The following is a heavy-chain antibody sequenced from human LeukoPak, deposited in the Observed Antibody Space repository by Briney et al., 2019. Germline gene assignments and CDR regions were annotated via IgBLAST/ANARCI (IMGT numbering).Heavy chain of an antibody. J-gene: IGHJ6*03. CDR2: IYYSGST. CDR3: ASLSSGYYYYMDV. V-gene: IGHV4-30-4*08. D-gene: IGHD3-22*01. CDR1: GFSLSTSGVG. Sequence: SGPTLVKPTQPLTLTCTFSGFSLSTSGVGVGWIRQPPGKGLEWIGYIYYSGSTYYNPSLKSRVTISVDTSKNQFSLKLSSVTAADTAVYYCASLSSGYYYYMDVWGKGTTVTVSS.